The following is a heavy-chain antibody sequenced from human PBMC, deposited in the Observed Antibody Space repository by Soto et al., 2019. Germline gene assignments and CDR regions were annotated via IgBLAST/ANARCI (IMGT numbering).Heavy chain of an antibody. V-gene: IGHV3-48*02. CDR2: ISSSSSTI. D-gene: IGHD1-26*01. J-gene: IGHJ6*02. CDR1: GFTFSSYS. CDR3: ARDRLQGGSYYYGMDV. Sequence: GGSLRLSCAASGFTFSSYSMNWVRQAPGKGLEWVSYISSSSSTIYYADSVKGRFTISRDNAKNSLYLQMNSLRDEDTAVYYCARDRLQGGSYYYGMDVWGQGTTVTVSS.